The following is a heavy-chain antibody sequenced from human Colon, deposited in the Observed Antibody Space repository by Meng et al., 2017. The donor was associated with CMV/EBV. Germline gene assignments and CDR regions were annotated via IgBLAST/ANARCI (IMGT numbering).Heavy chain of an antibody. J-gene: IGHJ6*02. Sequence: GECPKISCAATGFILRNFNMNWVRQAPGKGLEWVSSISSSTSDIYYAESVTGRFTISRDNVKNSLYLQMNSLTAEDTATYYCAREICSGTFCYFYFGMDVWGQGTTVTVSS. CDR1: GFILRNFN. CDR3: AREICSGTFCYFYFGMDV. CDR2: ISSSTSDI. V-gene: IGHV3-21*01. D-gene: IGHD2-2*01.